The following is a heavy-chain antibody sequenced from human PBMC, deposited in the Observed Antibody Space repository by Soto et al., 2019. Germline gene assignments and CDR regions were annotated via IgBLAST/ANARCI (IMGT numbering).Heavy chain of an antibody. V-gene: IGHV6-1*01. CDR1: GDSVSSNSAA. D-gene: IGHD2-2*02. J-gene: IGHJ3*02. CDR2: TYYRSKWYN. Sequence: SQTLSLTCAISGDSVSSNSAAWNWIRQSPSRGLEWLGRTYYRSKWYNDYAVFVKSRITINPDTSKNQFSLQLNSVTPEDTAVYYCARVYCSSSSCYSYAFDIWGQGTMVTVSS. CDR3: ARVYCSSSSCYSYAFDI.